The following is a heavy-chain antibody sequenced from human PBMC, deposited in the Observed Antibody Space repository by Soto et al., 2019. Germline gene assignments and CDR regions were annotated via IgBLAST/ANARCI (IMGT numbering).Heavy chain of an antibody. Sequence: ASVKVSCKASGYTFTSYYMHWVRQAPGQGLEWMGIINPSGGSANYAQKFQGRVTMTRDTSTSTVYMELSSLRSEDTAVYSCARDRSGSGYDPNYFAYWGQGTLVTVS. D-gene: IGHD5-12*01. V-gene: IGHV1-46*01. J-gene: IGHJ4*02. CDR1: GYTFTSYY. CDR3: ARDRSGSGYDPNYFAY. CDR2: INPSGGSA.